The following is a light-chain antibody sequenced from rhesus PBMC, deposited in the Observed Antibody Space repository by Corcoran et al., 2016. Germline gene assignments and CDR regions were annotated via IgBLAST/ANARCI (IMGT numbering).Light chain of an antibody. V-gene: IGKV1-32*03. CDR2: YAT. Sequence: DIQMSQSPSSLSASVGDRVTITCRASQGISSYLNWYQQKPGKAPKLLIYYATRLASGVPSMFSGSGSGTDYTLTISSLQPEDFATYYCQQGFSTPYSFGQGTKVEIK. CDR1: QGISSY. J-gene: IGKJ2*01. CDR3: QQGFSTPYS.